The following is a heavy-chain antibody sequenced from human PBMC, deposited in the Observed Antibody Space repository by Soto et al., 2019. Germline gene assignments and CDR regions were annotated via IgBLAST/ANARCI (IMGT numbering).Heavy chain of an antibody. Sequence: GGSLRLSCAASGFTFSGDWMHWVRQGAGKGLEWVSAISGSGGSTYYADSVKGRFTISRDNSKNTLYLQMNSLRAEDTAVYYCAKSQWLVCFDYWGQGTLVTVSS. CDR3: AKSQWLVCFDY. D-gene: IGHD6-19*01. CDR2: ISGSGGST. CDR1: GFTFSGDW. J-gene: IGHJ4*02. V-gene: IGHV3-23*01.